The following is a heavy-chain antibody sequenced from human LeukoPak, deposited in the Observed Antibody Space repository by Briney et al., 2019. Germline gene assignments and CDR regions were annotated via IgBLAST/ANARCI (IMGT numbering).Heavy chain of an antibody. J-gene: IGHJ4*02. D-gene: IGHD2-15*01. CDR3: STGYCSGGSCYRMAY. Sequence: GGSLRLSCAASGFPFSNYWMNWVRQAPGKGLEWVANVKQDGSEKFYVDSVKGRFTISRDNAKNSLYLQMNSLGAEDTAMYFCSTGYCSGGSCYRMAYWGQGTLVTVSS. CDR1: GFPFSNYW. V-gene: IGHV3-7*03. CDR2: VKQDGSEK.